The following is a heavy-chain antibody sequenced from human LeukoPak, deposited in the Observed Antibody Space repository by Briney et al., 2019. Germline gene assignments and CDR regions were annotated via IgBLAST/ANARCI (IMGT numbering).Heavy chain of an antibody. CDR1: GFTFDDYA. CDR3: AKGAVAGDYYYYGMDV. V-gene: IGHV3-9*01. Sequence: PGRSLGLSCAASGFTFDDYAMHWVRQAPGKGLEWVSGISWNSGSIGYADSVKGRFTISRDNAKNSLYLQMNSLRAEDTALYYCAKGAVAGDYYYYGMDVWGQGTTVTVSS. D-gene: IGHD6-19*01. CDR2: ISWNSGSI. J-gene: IGHJ6*02.